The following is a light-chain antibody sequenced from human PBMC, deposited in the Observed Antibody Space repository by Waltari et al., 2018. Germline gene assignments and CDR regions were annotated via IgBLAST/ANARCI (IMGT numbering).Light chain of an antibody. CDR1: SGNIATNY. CDR2: EDT. CDR3: QSFDSSHVV. V-gene: IGLV6-57*03. Sequence: FMLTQPHSVSESPGQTVTISCTRSSGNIATNYVQWYQQRPGSAPTKVIYEDTQRPSGVPDPFSGSIDSSSNSAPLIISGLKAEDEADYYCQSFDSSHVVFGGGTKLTVL. J-gene: IGLJ2*01.